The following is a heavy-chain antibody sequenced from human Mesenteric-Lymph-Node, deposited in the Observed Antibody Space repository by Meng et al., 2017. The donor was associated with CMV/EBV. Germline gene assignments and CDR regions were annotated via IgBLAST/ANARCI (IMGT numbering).Heavy chain of an antibody. CDR2: ISAFNGYT. D-gene: IGHD2-2*01. CDR1: DYTFVTHG. CDR3: ARDVGRTAAKFDY. V-gene: IGHV1-18*01. J-gene: IGHJ4*02. Sequence: SVNVSCKASDYTFVTHGISWVRQAPGQGLEWMGWISAFNGYTSSAQNFQGRVTMTTDTSTSTAYMELRSLRFDDTAVYYCARDVGRTAAKFDYWGQGTLVTVSS.